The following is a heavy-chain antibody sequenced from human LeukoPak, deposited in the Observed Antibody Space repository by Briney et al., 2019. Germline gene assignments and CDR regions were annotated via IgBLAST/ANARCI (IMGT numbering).Heavy chain of an antibody. CDR1: GGSISSYY. CDR3: ARSQFGSGSYQGRWFDP. J-gene: IGHJ5*02. CDR2: IYYSGST. D-gene: IGHD3-10*01. V-gene: IGHV4-59*12. Sequence: PSETLSLTCTVSGGSISSYYWSWTRQPPGKGLEWIGYIYYSGSTNYNPSLKSRVTISVDTSKNQFSLKLSSVTAADTAVYYCARSQFGSGSYQGRWFDPWGQGTLVTVSS.